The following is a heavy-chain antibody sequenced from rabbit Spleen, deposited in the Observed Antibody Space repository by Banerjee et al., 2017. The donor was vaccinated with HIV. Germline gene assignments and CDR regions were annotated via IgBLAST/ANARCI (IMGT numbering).Heavy chain of an antibody. Sequence: QSLEESGGDLVKPGASLTLICTASGFSFSTTKYMCWVRQAPGKGPEWIACIYTGSSGSTNYASWAKGRFTISKTSSTMVTLQMTSLTAADTATYFCARETSGGWGVVLYYFRLWGPGTLVTVS. V-gene: IGHV1S40*01. D-gene: IGHD4-1*01. CDR2: IYTGSSGST. CDR3: ARETSGGWGVVLYYFRL. J-gene: IGHJ4*01. CDR1: GFSFSTTKY.